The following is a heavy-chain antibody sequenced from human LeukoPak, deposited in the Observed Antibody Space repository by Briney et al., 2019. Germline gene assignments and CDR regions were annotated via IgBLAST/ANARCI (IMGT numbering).Heavy chain of an antibody. J-gene: IGHJ6*03. D-gene: IGHD6-19*01. Sequence: PSETLSLTCTVSGGSISSGSYYWSWIRQPAGKGLEWIGYIYYSGSTNYNPSLKSRVTISVDTSKNQFSLKLSSVTAADTAVYYCARVGSGWGGYYYYYYMDVWGKGTTVTISS. CDR2: IYYSGST. V-gene: IGHV4-61*10. CDR1: GGSISSGSYY. CDR3: ARVGSGWGGYYYYYYMDV.